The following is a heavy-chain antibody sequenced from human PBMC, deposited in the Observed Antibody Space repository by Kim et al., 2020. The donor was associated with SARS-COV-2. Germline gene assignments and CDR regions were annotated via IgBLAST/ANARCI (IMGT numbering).Heavy chain of an antibody. CDR3: AKDRAPGYSGYYYYGMDV. V-gene: IGHV3-9*01. CDR1: GFTFDDYA. Sequence: GGSLRLSCAASGFTFDDYAIHWVRQAPGKGLEWVSGISWNSGSIGYADSVKGRFTISRDNAKNSLYLQMNSLRAEDTALYYCAKDRAPGYSGYYYYGMDVWGQGTTVTVSS. CDR2: ISWNSGSI. D-gene: IGHD5-12*01. J-gene: IGHJ6*02.